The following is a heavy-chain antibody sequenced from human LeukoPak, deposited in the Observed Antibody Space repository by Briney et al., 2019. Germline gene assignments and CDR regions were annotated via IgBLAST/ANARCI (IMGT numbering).Heavy chain of an antibody. J-gene: IGHJ6*03. CDR2: INPNSGGT. V-gene: IGHV1-2*02. Sequence: ASVKVSCKASGYTFTGYYMHWVRQAPGQGLEWMGWINPNSGGTNYAQKFQGRVTMTRDTSISTAYMELSRLRSDDTAVYYCARQAVVPAATWRYYYYMDVWGKGTTVTVSS. D-gene: IGHD2-2*01. CDR1: GYTFTGYY. CDR3: ARQAVVPAATWRYYYYMDV.